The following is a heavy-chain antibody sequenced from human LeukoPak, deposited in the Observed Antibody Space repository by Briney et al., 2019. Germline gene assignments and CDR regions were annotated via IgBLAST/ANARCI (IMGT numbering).Heavy chain of an antibody. D-gene: IGHD3-3*01. Sequence: GGSLRLSCAASGFTFSSYAMSWVRQAPGKGLEWVSGSGSGGSTYYADSVKGRFTISRDNSKNTLYLQMNSLRAEDTAVYYCAKDFWSGYYPNCWGQGTMVTVSS. CDR2: SGSGGST. CDR1: GFTFSSYA. V-gene: IGHV3-23*01. CDR3: AKDFWSGYYPNC. J-gene: IGHJ3*01.